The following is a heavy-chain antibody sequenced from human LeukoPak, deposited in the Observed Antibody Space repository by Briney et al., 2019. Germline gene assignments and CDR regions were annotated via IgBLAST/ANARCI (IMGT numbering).Heavy chain of an antibody. CDR3: ARDHKCQLGLFYYYGMDV. Sequence: GGSLRLSCAASGFTFSSYAMHWVRQAPGKGLEWVAVISYDGSNKYYADSVKGRFTISRDNSKNTLYLQMNSLRAEDTAAYYCARDHKCQLGLFYYYGMDVWGKGTTVTVSS. D-gene: IGHD2-2*01. CDR2: ISYDGSNK. V-gene: IGHV3-30*04. CDR1: GFTFSSYA. J-gene: IGHJ6*04.